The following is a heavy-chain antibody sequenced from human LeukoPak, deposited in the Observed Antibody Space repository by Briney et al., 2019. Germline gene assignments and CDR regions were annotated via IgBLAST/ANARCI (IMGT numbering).Heavy chain of an antibody. CDR1: GYTFTGYY. J-gene: IGHJ4*02. CDR3: ARDQIGCGSSSSCFFDY. V-gene: IGHV1-2*06. D-gene: IGHD2-2*03. Sequence: ASVKVSCKASGYTFTGYYMHWVRQAPGQGLEWMGRINPNSGGTDYAQKFQGRVTMTRDTSISTVYMELSGLRSDDTAVYYCARDQIGCGSSSSCFFDYWGQGTLVTVPS. CDR2: INPNSGGT.